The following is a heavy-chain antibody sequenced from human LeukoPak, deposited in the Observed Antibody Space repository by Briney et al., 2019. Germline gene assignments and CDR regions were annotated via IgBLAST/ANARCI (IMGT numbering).Heavy chain of an antibody. CDR1: GVSFSGYY. CDR3: ARGTSSSGYYRDAFDI. Sequence: SETLSLTCAVYGVSFSGYYWSWIRQPPGKGLEWIGEINHSGSNNYNPSLKSRVTISVDTSKKQFSLKLSSVTAADTAVYYCARGTSSSGYYRDAFDIWGQGTMVTVSS. V-gene: IGHV4-34*01. D-gene: IGHD3-22*01. CDR2: INHSGSN. J-gene: IGHJ3*02.